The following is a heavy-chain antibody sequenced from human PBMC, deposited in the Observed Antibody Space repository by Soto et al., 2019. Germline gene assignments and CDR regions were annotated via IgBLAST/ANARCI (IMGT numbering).Heavy chain of an antibody. J-gene: IGHJ3*02. Sequence: PPETLSLRCAVSGGSRRRSNWWGWVRKPKGKGLEWIGEIYHSGRTKYNKDLKSRVNISVDKSKQKFSLKLSSVTAADTAVYYCARGYNWNSDAFDIWGQGKMVT. CDR2: IYHSGRT. CDR3: ARGYNWNSDAFDI. V-gene: IGHV4-4*03. CDR1: GGSRRRSNW. D-gene: IGHD1-7*01.